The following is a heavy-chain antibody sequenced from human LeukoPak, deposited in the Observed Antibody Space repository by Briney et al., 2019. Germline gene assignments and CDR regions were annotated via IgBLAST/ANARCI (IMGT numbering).Heavy chain of an antibody. CDR1: GYTYSSYG. V-gene: IGHV1-18*01. CDR3: ARDDSGSYYIL. D-gene: IGHD1-26*01. Sequence: ASVKVSCKASGYTYSSYGISWVRQAPGQGLEWMGWINGYKGNTNYAQKLRGRVTMTTDTSTSTAYMELRSLRSDDTAVYYCARDDSGSYYILWGQGTLVTVSS. J-gene: IGHJ4*02. CDR2: INGYKGNT.